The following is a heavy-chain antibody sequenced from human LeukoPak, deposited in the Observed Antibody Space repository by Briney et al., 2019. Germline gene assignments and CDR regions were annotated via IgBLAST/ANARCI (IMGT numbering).Heavy chain of an antibody. V-gene: IGHV4-61*02. CDR3: ARVVYSGYDFRGAMDV. D-gene: IGHD5-12*01. CDR2: IYTSGST. Sequence: SETLSLTCTVSGGSISSGSYYWSWIRQPAGKGLEWIGRIYTSGSTNYNPSLKSQVTISVDTSKNQFSLKLSSVTAADTAVYYCARVVYSGYDFRGAMDVWGKGTTVTVSS. CDR1: GGSISSGSYY. J-gene: IGHJ6*03.